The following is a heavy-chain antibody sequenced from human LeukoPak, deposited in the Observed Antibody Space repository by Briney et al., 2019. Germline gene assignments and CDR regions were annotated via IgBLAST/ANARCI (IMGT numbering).Heavy chain of an antibody. V-gene: IGHV3-30*02. Sequence: GGSLRLSRAASGFTFSSYGMHWVRQAPGKGLEWVAVIRYDGSNKYYADSVKGRFTISRDNSKNTLYLQMNSLRAEDTAVYYCAKDESSYGLGPFDYWGQGTLVTVSS. CDR2: IRYDGSNK. D-gene: IGHD5-18*01. CDR3: AKDESSYGLGPFDY. J-gene: IGHJ4*02. CDR1: GFTFSSYG.